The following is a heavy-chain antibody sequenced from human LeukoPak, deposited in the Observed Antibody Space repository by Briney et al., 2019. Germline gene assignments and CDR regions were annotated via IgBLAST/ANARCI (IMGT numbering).Heavy chain of an antibody. CDR2: ISSNGGST. J-gene: IGHJ5*02. Sequence: QTGGSLRLSCAASGFTFSSYAMHWVRQAPGKGLEYVSAISSNGGSTYYANSVKGRFTISRDNSKSTLYLQMGSLRAEDMAVYYCARGVYCGGDCFDPWGQGTLVTVSS. CDR1: GFTFSSYA. V-gene: IGHV3-64*01. D-gene: IGHD2-21*01. CDR3: ARGVYCGGDCFDP.